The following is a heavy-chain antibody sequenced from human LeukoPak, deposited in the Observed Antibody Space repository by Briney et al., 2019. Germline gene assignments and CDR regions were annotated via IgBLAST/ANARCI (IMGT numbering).Heavy chain of an antibody. CDR2: IYYSGST. CDR3: ARRDYYDSSGPT. CDR1: GGSISSSSYY. Sequence: SETLSLTCTVSGGSISSSSYYWGWIRQPPGKGLDWIGSIYYSGSTYYNPSLKSRVTIAVDTSKNQFSLKLSSVTAADTAVYYCARRDYYDSSGPTWGQGTLVTVSS. J-gene: IGHJ5*02. V-gene: IGHV4-39*01. D-gene: IGHD3-22*01.